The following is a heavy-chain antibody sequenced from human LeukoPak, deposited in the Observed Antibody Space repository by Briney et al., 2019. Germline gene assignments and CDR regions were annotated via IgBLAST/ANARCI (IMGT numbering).Heavy chain of an antibody. CDR1: GGSISSSSYY. Sequence: SETLSLTCTVSGGSISSSSYYWGWIRQPPGKGLEWIGSIYYSGSTYYNPSLKSRVTIYVDTSKNQFSLRLSSVTAADTAVYYCARLTYTYYYDSSTYSFWGQGTLVTVSS. V-gene: IGHV4-39*01. CDR2: IYYSGST. D-gene: IGHD3-22*01. J-gene: IGHJ4*02. CDR3: ARLTYTYYYDSSTYSF.